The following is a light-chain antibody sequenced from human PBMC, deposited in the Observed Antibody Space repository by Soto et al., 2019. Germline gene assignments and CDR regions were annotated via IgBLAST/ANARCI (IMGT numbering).Light chain of an antibody. Sequence: EIVLTQSPGTLSLSPGERATLSCRASQSVSSSYLAWYQQNPGQAPRLLIYGASSRATGIPDRFSGSGSETDFTLTISRLEPEDFAVYYCQQYGSSPPMYTFGQGTKLEIK. CDR2: GAS. J-gene: IGKJ2*01. V-gene: IGKV3-20*01. CDR1: QSVSSSY. CDR3: QQYGSSPPMYT.